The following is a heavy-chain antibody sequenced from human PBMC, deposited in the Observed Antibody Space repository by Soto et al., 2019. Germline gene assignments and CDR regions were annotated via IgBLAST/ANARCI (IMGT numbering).Heavy chain of an antibody. CDR3: AMSYEYYYYGMDV. J-gene: IGHJ6*02. CDR2: ISSSSSYT. D-gene: IGHD5-18*01. CDR1: GFAFSDYY. V-gene: IGHV3-11*06. Sequence: QVQLVESGGGLVKPGGSLRLSVAASGFAFSDYYMSWIRQAPGKGLEGVSYISSSSSYTNYADSVKGRFTISRDNAKNSLYLQMNSLRAEDTAVYYCAMSYEYYYYGMDVWGQGTTVTVSS.